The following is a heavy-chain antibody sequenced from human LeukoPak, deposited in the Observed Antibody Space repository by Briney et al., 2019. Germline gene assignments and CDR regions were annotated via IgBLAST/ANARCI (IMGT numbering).Heavy chain of an antibody. CDR2: IKQDGSEK. V-gene: IGHV3-7*03. D-gene: IGHD3-10*01. J-gene: IGHJ6*04. CDR3: ARDPVLLWFGNYGMDV. Sequence: GGSLRLSCAASGFTFSGYWMSWVRQAPGKGLEWVANIKQDGSEKYYVDSVKGRFTISRDNAKNSLYLQMNSLRAEDTAVYYCARDPVLLWFGNYGMDVWGKGTTVTVSS. CDR1: GFTFSGYW.